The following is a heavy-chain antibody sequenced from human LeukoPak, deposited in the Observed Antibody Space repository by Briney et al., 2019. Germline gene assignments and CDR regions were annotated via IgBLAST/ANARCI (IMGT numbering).Heavy chain of an antibody. D-gene: IGHD5/OR15-5a*01. CDR3: VKDTGVGVWYFDY. CDR2: ITWDGRST. J-gene: IGHJ4*02. Sequence: SGGSLRLSCAASGFSFGDYAMHWVRQAPGKGLEWVSLITWDGRSTSYADSVKGRFTISRDNSKNSLYLQMNNLRTEDTALYYCVKDTGVGVWYFDYWGQGTLVTVSS. CDR1: GFSFGDYA. V-gene: IGHV3-43D*04.